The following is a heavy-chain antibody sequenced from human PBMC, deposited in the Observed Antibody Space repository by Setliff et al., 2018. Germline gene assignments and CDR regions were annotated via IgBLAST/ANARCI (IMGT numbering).Heavy chain of an antibody. D-gene: IGHD6-13*01. CDR2: ISGSGGST. J-gene: IGHJ4*02. Sequence: LRLSCAASGFTFSSYAMSWVRQAPGKGLEWVSAISGSGGSTYYADSVKGRFTSSRDNSKNTLYLQMNSLRAEDTAVYYCAKDGSGVYSSSWYYFDYWGQGTLVTVSS. CDR3: AKDGSGVYSSSWYYFDY. V-gene: IGHV3-23*01. CDR1: GFTFSSYA.